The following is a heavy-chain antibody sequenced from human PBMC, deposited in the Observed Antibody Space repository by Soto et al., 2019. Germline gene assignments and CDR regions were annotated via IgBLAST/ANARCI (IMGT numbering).Heavy chain of an antibody. CDR1: GFTFSNAW. V-gene: IGHV3-15*01. Sequence: GGSLRLSCAASGFTFSNAWMSWVRQAPGKGLEWVGRIKSKTDGGTIDYAAPVKGRFTISRDDSKNTLYLQMNSLKTEDTAVYYCTTGLYCSSTSCLSFFDYWGQGTLVTVSS. D-gene: IGHD2-2*01. CDR3: TTGLYCSSTSCLSFFDY. CDR2: IKSKTDGGTI. J-gene: IGHJ4*02.